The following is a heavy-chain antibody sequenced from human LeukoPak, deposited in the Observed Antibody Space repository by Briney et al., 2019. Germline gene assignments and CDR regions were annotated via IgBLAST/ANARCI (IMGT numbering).Heavy chain of an antibody. CDR3: VRHGIDRAGYPFDY. CDR2: ISYTGTT. CDR1: DGSISNYY. Sequence: SETLSLTCAVSDGSISNYYWGWVRQPPGKGLEWIGYISYTGTTNYKPSLKSRVTISADTSKNQFSLKLTSVTAADTAVYYCVRHGIDRAGYPFDYWGQGTLVTVSS. J-gene: IGHJ4*02. D-gene: IGHD3-9*01. V-gene: IGHV4-59*08.